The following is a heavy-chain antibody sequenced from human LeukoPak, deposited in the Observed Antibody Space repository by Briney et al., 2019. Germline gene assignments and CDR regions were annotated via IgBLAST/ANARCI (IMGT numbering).Heavy chain of an antibody. J-gene: IGHJ4*02. CDR2: IKEDGSES. Sequence: GGSLRLSCAVSGFTFNNYYMTWVRQAPGKGLQWVAGIKEDGSESYYEDSVKGRFTISRDNAKNSLYLQMNSLRAEDTAVYYCASPQYGDLLLGYWGQGTLVTVSS. D-gene: IGHD4-17*01. CDR1: GFTFNNYY. CDR3: ASPQYGDLLLGY. V-gene: IGHV3-7*01.